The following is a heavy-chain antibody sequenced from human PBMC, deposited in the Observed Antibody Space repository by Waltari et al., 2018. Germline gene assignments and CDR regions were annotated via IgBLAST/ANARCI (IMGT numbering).Heavy chain of an antibody. J-gene: IGHJ4*02. CDR1: GYTLTELS. CDR3: ATSGRGGSYLHLDY. CDR2: CDPEDGET. D-gene: IGHD1-26*01. V-gene: IGHV1-24*01. Sequence: QVQLVQSGAEVKKPGASVKVSCKVSGYTLTELSMHWVRQAPGKGLEWMGACDPEDGETIYAQKFQGRVTMTEDTSTDTAYMELSSLRAEGTAVYYCATSGRGGSYLHLDYWGQGTLVTVSS.